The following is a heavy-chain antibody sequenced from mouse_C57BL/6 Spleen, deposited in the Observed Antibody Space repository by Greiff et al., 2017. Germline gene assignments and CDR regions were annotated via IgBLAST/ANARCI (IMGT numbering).Heavy chain of an antibody. CDR1: GFTFSDYY. CDR2: INYDGSST. Sequence: EVKLVESEGGLVQPGSSMKLSCTASGFTFSDYYMAWVRQVPEKGLEWVANINYDGSSTYYLDSLKSRFIISRDNAKNILYLQMSSLKSEDTATYYCAREELRYFDVWGTGTTVTVSS. D-gene: IGHD1-1*01. V-gene: IGHV5-16*01. J-gene: IGHJ1*03. CDR3: AREELRYFDV.